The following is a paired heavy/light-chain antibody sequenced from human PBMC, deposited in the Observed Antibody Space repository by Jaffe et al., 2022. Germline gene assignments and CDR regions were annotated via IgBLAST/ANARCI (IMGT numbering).Light chain of an antibody. V-gene: IGLV1-40*01. CDR2: DNT. CDR1: SSNIGAAYD. CDR3: QSYDSSLNNSV. J-gene: IGLJ3*02. Sequence: QSVLTQPPSVSGAPGQRVTISCTGSSSNIGAAYDVHWYQQLPGTAPKLLIYDNTNRPSGVPDRFSGSKSGTSASLAITGLQAEDEADYYCQSYDSSLNNSVFGGGTRLTVL.
Heavy chain of an antibody. J-gene: IGHJ3*02. CDR2: IYSGGSGGST. Sequence: EVQLVESGGGLVQPGGSLRLSCAASGFTVSSNYMSWVRQAPGKGLEWVSVIYSGGSGGSTYYADSVKGRFTISRDNSKNTVYIQMNSLRAEDTAMYYCARRIVGGTYRRDDAFDIWGQGTMVTVSS. CDR1: GFTVSSNY. V-gene: IGHV3-66*02. D-gene: IGHD1-26*01. CDR3: ARRIVGGTYRRDDAFDI.